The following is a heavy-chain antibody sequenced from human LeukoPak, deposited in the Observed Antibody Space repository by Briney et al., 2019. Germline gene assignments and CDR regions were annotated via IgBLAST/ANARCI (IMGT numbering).Heavy chain of an antibody. Sequence: SVKVSCKASGGTFSSYAISWVRQAPGQGLEWMGRIIPILGIANYAQKFQGRVTITADKSTSTAYMELSSLRSEDTAVYYCARDQGSNWFDPWGQGTLVTVSS. CDR1: GGTFSSYA. CDR2: IIPILGIA. V-gene: IGHV1-69*04. J-gene: IGHJ5*02. CDR3: ARDQGSNWFDP.